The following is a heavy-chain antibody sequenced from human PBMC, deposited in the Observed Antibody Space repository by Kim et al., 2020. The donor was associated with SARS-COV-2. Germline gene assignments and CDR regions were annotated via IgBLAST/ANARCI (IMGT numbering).Heavy chain of an antibody. Sequence: SETLSLTCTVSGGSISDYYWNWIRQTPGKGLEWIGYIYYSGNTNYTPSLKSRVTISVDTSKNQFSLRLSSVTAADTSVYYCARPGRVSNGNTPFDFCCQG. V-gene: IGHV4-59*08. D-gene: IGHD3-22*01. J-gene: IGHJ4*02. CDR3: ARPGRVSNGNTPFDF. CDR1: GGSISDYY. CDR2: IYYSGNT.